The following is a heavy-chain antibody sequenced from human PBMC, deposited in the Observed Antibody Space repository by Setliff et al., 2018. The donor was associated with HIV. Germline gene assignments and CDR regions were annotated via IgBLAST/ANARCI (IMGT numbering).Heavy chain of an antibody. J-gene: IGHJ5*02. D-gene: IGHD6-13*01. CDR2: INTSGST. V-gene: IGHV4-61*02. CDR3: ARDFKRYNSPCRFDP. Sequence: PSETLSLTCTVSNGSISSGTFYWNWIRQPAGKGLEWIGRINTSGSTNYNPSLKSRFTISVDKSQNQFSLKLSSVTAADTAVYYCARDFKRYNSPCRFDPWGQGTLVTVSS. CDR1: NGSISSGTFY.